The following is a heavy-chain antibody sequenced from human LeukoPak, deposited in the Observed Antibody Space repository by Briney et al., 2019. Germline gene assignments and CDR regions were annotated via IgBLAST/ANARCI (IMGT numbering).Heavy chain of an antibody. J-gene: IGHJ5*02. Sequence: SETLSLTCTVSDGSISSSSYYWGWIRQPPGKGLEWIASIYSGGSTYYNPSLKSRVTISVDTSKNQFSLKLSSVTAADTAVYYCARDLKVGFYYDSSGSYSFDLWGQGILVTVSS. CDR2: IYSGGST. CDR1: DGSISSSSYY. D-gene: IGHD3-22*01. V-gene: IGHV4-39*07. CDR3: ARDLKVGFYYDSSGSYSFDL.